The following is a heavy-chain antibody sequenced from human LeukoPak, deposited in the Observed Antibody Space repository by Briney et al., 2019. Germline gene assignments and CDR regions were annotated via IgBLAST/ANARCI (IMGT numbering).Heavy chain of an antibody. Sequence: ASVKVTCKASGYTFTCYYMHWVRQAPGQGLEWMGRINPNSGGTNNAHQFHGRVTITRDTSISTASMELSRLRPAAAAALYCARVLHDYGDYYFDYWGQGTLVTVSS. J-gene: IGHJ4*02. D-gene: IGHD4-17*01. CDR2: INPNSGGT. V-gene: IGHV1-2*06. CDR3: ARVLHDYGDYYFDY. CDR1: GYTFTCYY.